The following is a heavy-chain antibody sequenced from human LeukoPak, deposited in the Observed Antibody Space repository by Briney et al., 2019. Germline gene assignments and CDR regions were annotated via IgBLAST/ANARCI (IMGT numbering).Heavy chain of an antibody. J-gene: IGHJ5*02. Sequence: PSETLSLICTVSGGSMSIHYWSWIRQPPGEGLEWIGYNYYSGSTKHNPSLKSRVTISVDTSKTLCSLKLSSVAAADTAVYYCARYCSSTSCYLGYPQDIHWFDPWGQGTLVTVSS. CDR3: ARYCSSTSCYLGYPQDIHWFDP. V-gene: IGHV4-59*11. CDR2: NYYSGST. D-gene: IGHD2-2*01. CDR1: GGSMSIHY.